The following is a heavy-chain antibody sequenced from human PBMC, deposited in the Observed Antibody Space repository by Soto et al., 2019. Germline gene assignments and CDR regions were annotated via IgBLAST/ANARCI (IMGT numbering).Heavy chain of an antibody. CDR3: AREVDWSRYFWIDP. CDR2: INAGNGNT. J-gene: IGHJ5*02. Sequence: ASVKVSCKASGYTFTSYAMHWVRQAPGQRLEWMGWINAGNGNTRYSQKFQGRVTITRDTSASTAYMELSSLRSEDTAVYYCAREVDWSRYFWIDPWGQGTLVTVSS. D-gene: IGHD3-3*01. CDR1: GYTFTSYA. V-gene: IGHV1-3*01.